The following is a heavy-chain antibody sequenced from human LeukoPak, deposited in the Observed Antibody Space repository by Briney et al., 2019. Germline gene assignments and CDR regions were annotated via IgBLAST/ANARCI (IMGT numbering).Heavy chain of an antibody. V-gene: IGHV3-7*02. CDR3: ASQTYYYDSSGTDDAFDI. CDR2: IKQDGSEK. D-gene: IGHD3-22*01. Sequence: PGGSLRLSCAASGSTFSSYWMSWVRQAPGKGLEWVANIKQDGSEKYYVDSVKGRFTISRDNAKNSLYLQMNSLRAEDTAVYYCASQTYYYDSSGTDDAFDIWGQGTMVTVSS. J-gene: IGHJ3*02. CDR1: GSTFSSYW.